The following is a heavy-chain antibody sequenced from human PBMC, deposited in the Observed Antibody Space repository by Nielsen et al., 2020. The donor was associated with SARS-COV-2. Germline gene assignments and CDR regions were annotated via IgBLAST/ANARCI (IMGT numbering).Heavy chain of an antibody. CDR2: IKSKIDGGTT. D-gene: IGHD2-2*01. J-gene: IGHJ5*02. CDR1: GFTFSAYW. CDR3: ATARYCSRTSCSAGTDMFDP. Sequence: GESLKISCVASGFTFSAYWMNWARQAPGKGLEWVGRIKSKIDGGTTDYAAPVKDRFTISRDDSKNTMYLDMSSLRTEDTAVYYCATARYCSRTSCSAGTDMFDPWGQGTQVIVSS. V-gene: IGHV3-15*01.